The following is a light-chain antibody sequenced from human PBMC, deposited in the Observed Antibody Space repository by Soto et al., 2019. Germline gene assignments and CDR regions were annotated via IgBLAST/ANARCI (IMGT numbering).Light chain of an antibody. Sequence: DIQMTQSPSTLSASVGDRVTITCRASQNIASWLAWYQQEPGKAPKVLIYGASTLESGVPSRFSCSGSGTEFTLTISNLQPGHFAAYYCQQYNTYSATFGQGTRLEIK. J-gene: IGKJ5*01. CDR2: GAS. V-gene: IGKV1-5*01. CDR3: QQYNTYSAT. CDR1: QNIASW.